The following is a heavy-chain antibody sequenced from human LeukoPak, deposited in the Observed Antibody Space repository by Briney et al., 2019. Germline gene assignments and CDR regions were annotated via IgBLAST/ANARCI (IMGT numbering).Heavy chain of an antibody. Sequence: SETLSLTCTVSGGSISSSSYYWGWIRQPPGKGLEWIGSIYYSGSTYYNPSLKSRVTISVDTSKNQFSLKLSSVTAADTAVYYCARDIAVADNNWFDPWGQGTLVTVSS. CDR3: ARDIAVADNNWFDP. CDR1: GGSISSSSYY. D-gene: IGHD6-19*01. J-gene: IGHJ5*02. V-gene: IGHV4-39*07. CDR2: IYYSGST.